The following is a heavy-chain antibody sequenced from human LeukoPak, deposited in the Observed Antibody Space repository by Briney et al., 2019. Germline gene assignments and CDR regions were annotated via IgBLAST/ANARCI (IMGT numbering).Heavy chain of an antibody. CDR1: GFTLGNYW. Sequence: LAGGSLRLSCAASGFTLGNYWINWVRQAPGKGLVWVSRVHSDGSITNYADSVKGRFSISRDSAKNTLYLQMSRLRSEDTAVYYCAREQEDCTGTTCYRAFDVWGQGTMVTVS. J-gene: IGHJ3*01. V-gene: IGHV3-74*01. CDR2: VHSDGSIT. CDR3: AREQEDCTGTTCYRAFDV. D-gene: IGHD2-2*01.